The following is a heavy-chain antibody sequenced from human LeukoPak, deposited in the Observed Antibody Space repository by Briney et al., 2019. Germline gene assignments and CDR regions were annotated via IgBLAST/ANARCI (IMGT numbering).Heavy chain of an antibody. D-gene: IGHD3-10*02. Sequence: GGSLRLSCAASGFSFSSYEMNWVRQAPGKGLECVSYISSSRSTIYYADSVKGRFTISRDNAKNSLYLQMNSLRAEDTAVYYCAELGITMIGGVWGKGTTVTISS. J-gene: IGHJ6*04. CDR3: AELGITMIGGV. CDR2: ISSSRSTI. CDR1: GFSFSSYE. V-gene: IGHV3-48*03.